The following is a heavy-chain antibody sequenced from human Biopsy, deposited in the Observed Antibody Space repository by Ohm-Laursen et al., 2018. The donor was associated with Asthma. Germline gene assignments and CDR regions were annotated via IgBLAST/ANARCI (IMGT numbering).Heavy chain of an antibody. Sequence: SLRLSCAASDFTFSTYGMHWVRLAPGKGLEWVAGIFFDGSNKYYADSVKGRFTISRDNSKDTLYLQVNSLRGDDTAVYYCARGKTWGRSYYFDYWGQGTLVTVSS. CDR3: ARGKTWGRSYYFDY. CDR1: DFTFSTYG. D-gene: IGHD6-6*01. CDR2: IFFDGSNK. J-gene: IGHJ4*02. V-gene: IGHV3-30*03.